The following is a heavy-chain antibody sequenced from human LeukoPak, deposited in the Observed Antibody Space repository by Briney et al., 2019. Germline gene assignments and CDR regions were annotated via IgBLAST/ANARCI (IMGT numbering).Heavy chain of an antibody. CDR1: GFTSSSYW. CDR3: AKGSYYDSSGSFYFDY. D-gene: IGHD3-22*01. V-gene: IGHV3-7*03. Sequence: GGSLRLSCAASGFTSSSYWMSWVRQAPGKGLEWVANIKYDGSEKYYVDSVKGRFTISRDNTKNTLYVQVNSLGTEDTAAYYCAKGSYYDSSGSFYFDYWGQGTLVTVSS. J-gene: IGHJ4*02. CDR2: IKYDGSEK.